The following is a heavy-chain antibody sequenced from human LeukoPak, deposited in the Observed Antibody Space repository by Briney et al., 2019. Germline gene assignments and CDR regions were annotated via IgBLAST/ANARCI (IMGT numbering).Heavy chain of an antibody. Sequence: PSETLSLTCVVYGGSFSGYYWSWIRQPPGKGLEWIGEINHSGSTNYNPSLKSRVTISVDTSKNQFSLKLSSVTAADTAVYYCARGRIAAAGIAGWFDPWGQGTLVTVSS. CDR2: INHSGST. CDR1: GGSFSGYY. D-gene: IGHD6-13*01. V-gene: IGHV4-34*01. J-gene: IGHJ5*02. CDR3: ARGRIAAAGIAGWFDP.